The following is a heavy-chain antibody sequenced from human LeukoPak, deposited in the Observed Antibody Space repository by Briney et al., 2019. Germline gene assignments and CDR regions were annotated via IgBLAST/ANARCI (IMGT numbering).Heavy chain of an antibody. V-gene: IGHV1-46*01. D-gene: IGHD4-17*01. J-gene: IGHJ4*02. CDR1: AYTFTGYY. CDR3: ARYGHSPFFDY. Sequence: ASVKVSCKASAYTFTGYYMHWVRQAPGQGLEWMGIINPSGGSTTNAQKFQGRVIMTRDMSTSTVYMELSSLRSEDTAVYFCARYGHSPFFDYWGQGTLVIVSS. CDR2: INPSGGST.